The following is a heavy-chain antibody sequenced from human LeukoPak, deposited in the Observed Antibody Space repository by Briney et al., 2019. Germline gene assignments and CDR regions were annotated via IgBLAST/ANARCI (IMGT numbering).Heavy chain of an antibody. CDR3: ARTRSGEGPFDY. V-gene: IGHV1-24*01. J-gene: IGHJ4*02. CDR2: FDPEDGET. Sequence: ASVKVFCKVSGYTLTELSMHWVRQAPGKGLEWMGGFDPEDGETIYAQKFQGRVTMTEDTSTDTAYMELSSLRSEDTAVYYCARTRSGEGPFDYWGQGTLVTVSS. D-gene: IGHD3-10*01. CDR1: GYTLTELS.